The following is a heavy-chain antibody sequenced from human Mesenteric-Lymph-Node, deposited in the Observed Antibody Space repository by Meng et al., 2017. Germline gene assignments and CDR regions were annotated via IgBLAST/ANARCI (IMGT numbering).Heavy chain of an antibody. CDR2: IYSSGNT. J-gene: IGHJ2*01. Sequence: VRLPDAGPGLVKPSQTLPLTCTVSGYSITSGDYSWNWIRQPPGKGLEWIGYIYSSGNTFYNPSLHSRVTMSVDTSKNQFSLKLSSVTAADTAVYYCARGQKGYFDLWGRGTLVTVSS. CDR3: ARGQKGYFDL. V-gene: IGHV4-30-4*01. CDR1: GYSITSGDYS.